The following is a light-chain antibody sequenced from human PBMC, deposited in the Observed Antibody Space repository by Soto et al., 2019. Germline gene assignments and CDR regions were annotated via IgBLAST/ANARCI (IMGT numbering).Light chain of an antibody. V-gene: IGKV1-17*01. Sequence: DIQMTQSPSSLSASVGDRVTITCRASQGIRKDLCWYQQRPGKAPKRLIFGASRLQSGVPSRFSGSASWTEFTLTISSLQPEDFATYFCLQHNSYPLTFGGGTKV. CDR2: GAS. CDR1: QGIRKD. J-gene: IGKJ4*01. CDR3: LQHNSYPLT.